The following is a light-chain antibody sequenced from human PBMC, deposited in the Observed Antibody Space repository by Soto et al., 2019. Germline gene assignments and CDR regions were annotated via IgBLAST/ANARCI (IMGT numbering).Light chain of an antibody. V-gene: IGKV1-5*01. J-gene: IGKJ4*01. CDR1: QSISSW. CDR3: QQYNSYSLT. CDR2: DAS. Sequence: DIQMTQSPSTLSSSVGDRVTITCRASQSISSWLAWYQQKPGKAPKLLIYDASSLESGVPSRFSGSGSGTEFTLTISSLQPNDFAAYYCQQYNSYSLTFGGGTKVEIK.